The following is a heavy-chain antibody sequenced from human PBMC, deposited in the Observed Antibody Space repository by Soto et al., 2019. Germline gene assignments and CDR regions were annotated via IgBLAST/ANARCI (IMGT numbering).Heavy chain of an antibody. CDR1: GYTLTDYY. Sequence: GASVKVSCKASGYTLTDYYIHWVRQAPGQGLEWMGWINPNTGDTNYAQKFQGRVTMTRDTSISTAYMELSRLRSDDTAVYFCARESSRHSGYVVYYYGVDVWGQGTTATVSS. CDR3: ARESSRHSGYVVYYYGVDV. V-gene: IGHV1-2*02. D-gene: IGHD5-12*01. CDR2: INPNTGDT. J-gene: IGHJ6*02.